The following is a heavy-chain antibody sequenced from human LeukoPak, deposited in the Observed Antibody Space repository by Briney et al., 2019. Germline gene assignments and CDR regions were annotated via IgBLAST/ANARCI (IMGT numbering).Heavy chain of an antibody. Sequence: PGGSLRLSCVDSEFTFSRYSMNWVRQAPGKGLEWVSGISGSGDNTYYADSVKGRFTISRDNSKNTLYVQVNSLGTEDTAAYYCAKGSYYDSSGSFYFDYWGQGTLVTVSS. CDR2: ISGSGDNT. CDR3: AKGSYYDSSGSFYFDY. V-gene: IGHV3-23*01. J-gene: IGHJ4*02. D-gene: IGHD3-22*01. CDR1: EFTFSRYS.